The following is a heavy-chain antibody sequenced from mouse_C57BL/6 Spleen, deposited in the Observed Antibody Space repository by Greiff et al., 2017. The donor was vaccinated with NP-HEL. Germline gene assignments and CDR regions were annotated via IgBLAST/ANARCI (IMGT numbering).Heavy chain of an antibody. Sequence: QVHVKQPGAELVKPGASVKLSCKASGYTFTSYWMQWVKQRPGQGLEWIGEIDPSDSYTNYNQKFKGKATLTVDTSSSTAYMQLSSLTSEDSAVYYCARWITTVARYFDVWGTGTTVTVSS. V-gene: IGHV1-50*01. CDR3: ARWITTVARYFDV. CDR2: IDPSDSYT. J-gene: IGHJ1*03. D-gene: IGHD1-1*01. CDR1: GYTFTSYW.